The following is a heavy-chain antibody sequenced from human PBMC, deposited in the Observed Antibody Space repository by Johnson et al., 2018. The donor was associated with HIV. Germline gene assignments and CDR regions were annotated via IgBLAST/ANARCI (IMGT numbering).Heavy chain of an antibody. CDR2: INWNGGNI. CDR1: GFTFDDYG. V-gene: IGHV3-20*01. CDR3: AGAFGSGVYASICYMGLGRFDL. Sequence: VQLVESGGGLVQPGGSLRLSCAASGFTFDDYGMSWVRQVPGKGLEWVSGINWNGGNIAYADSVKGRFSISRDNAKKSLSLQMNSLRPEETAVYHCAGAFGSGVYASICYMGLGRFDLLGQGTMVTVAS. D-gene: IGHD3-10*01. J-gene: IGHJ3*01.